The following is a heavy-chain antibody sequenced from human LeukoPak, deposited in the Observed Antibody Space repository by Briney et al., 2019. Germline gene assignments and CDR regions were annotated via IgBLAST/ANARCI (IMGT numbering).Heavy chain of an antibody. CDR1: GFTFSSYG. D-gene: IGHD5-18*01. J-gene: IGHJ4*02. Sequence: GGSLRLSCAASGFTFSSYGMHWVRQAPGKGVEWVAVIWYDGSNKYYADSVKGRFTISRDNSKNTLYLQMNSLRAEDTAVYYCAKDSGYSYGLFDYWGQGTLVTVSS. CDR2: IWYDGSNK. V-gene: IGHV3-33*06. CDR3: AKDSGYSYGLFDY.